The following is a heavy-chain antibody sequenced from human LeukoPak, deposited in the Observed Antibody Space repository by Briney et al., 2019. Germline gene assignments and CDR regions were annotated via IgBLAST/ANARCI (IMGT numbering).Heavy chain of an antibody. V-gene: IGHV4-61*02. J-gene: IGHJ4*02. CDR2: IYTGVTT. CDR3: ARGAITIFGVVTLDY. D-gene: IGHD3-3*01. Sequence: SQTLSLTCSVSGDSVTSGDYYWSWIRQPAGKGLEWIGRIYTGVTTNYNPSLKSRVTISVDTSKNQFSLKLSSVTAADTAVYYWARGAITIFGVVTLDYWGQGTLVTVSS. CDR1: GDSVTSGDYY.